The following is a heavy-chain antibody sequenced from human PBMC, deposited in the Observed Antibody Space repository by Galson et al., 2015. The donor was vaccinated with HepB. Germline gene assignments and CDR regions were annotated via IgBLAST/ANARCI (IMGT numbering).Heavy chain of an antibody. CDR3: ARHTPDWLNDY. J-gene: IGHJ4*02. CDR1: GGSISSGSYY. D-gene: IGHD3-9*01. Sequence: LTCTVSGGSISSGSYYWSWIRQPAGKGLEWIGRIYTSGSTNYNPSLKSRVTMSVDTSKNQFSLKLSSVTAADTAVYYCARHTPDWLNDYWGQGTLVTVSS. CDR2: IYTSGST. V-gene: IGHV4-61*02.